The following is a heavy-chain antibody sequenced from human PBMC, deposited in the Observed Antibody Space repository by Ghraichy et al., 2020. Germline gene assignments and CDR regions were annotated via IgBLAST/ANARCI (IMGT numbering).Heavy chain of an antibody. D-gene: IGHD4-17*01. CDR3: ARSYDYGDHIDY. J-gene: IGHJ4*02. CDR1: GFTFSSYT. CDR2: ISRSGSSI. V-gene: IGHV3-21*01. Sequence: GGSLRLSCAASGFTFSSYTMNWVRQAPGKGLEWVSSISRSGSSIYYADSLKGRFTIPRDNAQNSLYVQMNSLRAEDTAVYYCARSYDYGDHIDYWGQGTLVTVSS.